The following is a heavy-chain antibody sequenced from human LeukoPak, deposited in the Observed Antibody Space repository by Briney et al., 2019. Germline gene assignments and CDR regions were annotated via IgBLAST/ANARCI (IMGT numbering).Heavy chain of an antibody. D-gene: IGHD3-10*01. Sequence: GGSLRLSCAASGFTFDDYGMSWVRQAPGKGLEWVSGINWNGGSTVYADSVKGRFTISRDNAKNSLYLQMNSLRAEDTALYYCARGDYYGSGSSGGDYWGQGTLVTVSS. J-gene: IGHJ4*02. CDR2: INWNGGST. CDR1: GFTFDDYG. V-gene: IGHV3-20*04. CDR3: ARGDYYGSGSSGGDY.